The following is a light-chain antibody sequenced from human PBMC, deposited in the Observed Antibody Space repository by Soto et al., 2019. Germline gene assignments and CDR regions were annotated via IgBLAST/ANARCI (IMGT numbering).Light chain of an antibody. J-gene: IGKJ1*01. CDR1: RDVGSD. Sequence: QMTQSPSSLSASVVEKIIITCRASRDVGSDVSWYQQKPGQAPKLLIYAASNLYTGVPSRFSGSRSGTEFTLTISSLQPEDFASYYCLQDYGDSWTFGQGTKVDI. V-gene: IGKV1-6*01. CDR2: AAS. CDR3: LQDYGDSWT.